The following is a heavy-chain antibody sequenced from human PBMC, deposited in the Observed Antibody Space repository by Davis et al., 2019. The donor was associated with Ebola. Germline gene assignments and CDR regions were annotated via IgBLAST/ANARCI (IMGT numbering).Heavy chain of an antibody. CDR1: GFTFSNHW. Sequence: HTGGSLRLSCAASGFTFSNHWMQWVRQAPGKGLVWVSRINTGGSLTSYADSVKGRFTISRDNAKNTLYLQMNSLRAEDTAVYYCARDDLSPDGCMDVWGKGTTVTVSS. CDR3: ARDDLSPDGCMDV. J-gene: IGHJ6*03. V-gene: IGHV3-74*01. D-gene: IGHD5-24*01. CDR2: INTGGSLT.